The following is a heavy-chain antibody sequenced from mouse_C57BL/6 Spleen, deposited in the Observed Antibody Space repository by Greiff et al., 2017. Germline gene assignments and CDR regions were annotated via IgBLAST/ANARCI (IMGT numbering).Heavy chain of an antibody. CDR2: INPSNGGT. CDR1: GYTFTSYW. Sequence: QVQLQQSGTELVKPGASVKLSCTASGYTFTSYWMHWVKQRPGQGLEWIGNINPSNGGTNYNEKFKSKATLTEDKASSKAYMQLSSLTSEDSAVYYCARLSTTWFAYWGQGTLVTVSA. J-gene: IGHJ3*01. CDR3: ARLSTTWFAY. V-gene: IGHV1-53*01.